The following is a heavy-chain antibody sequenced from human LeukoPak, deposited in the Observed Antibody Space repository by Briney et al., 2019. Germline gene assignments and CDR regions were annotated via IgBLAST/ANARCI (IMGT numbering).Heavy chain of an antibody. Sequence: ASVKVSCKASGYTFTAYNIHWVRQAPGQGLEWMGWINPNTGDTSYTQKFQGRVTMSRDTSISTAYMELSGLKPDDTAVFHCARSGATTLSPLDVWGQGTTVAVSS. D-gene: IGHD1-1*01. CDR1: GYTFTAYN. J-gene: IGHJ6*02. CDR2: INPNTGDT. CDR3: ARSGATTLSPLDV. V-gene: IGHV1-2*02.